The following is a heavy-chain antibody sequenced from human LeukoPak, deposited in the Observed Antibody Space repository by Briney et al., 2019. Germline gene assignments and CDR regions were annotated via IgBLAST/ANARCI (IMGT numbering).Heavy chain of an antibody. D-gene: IGHD5-18*01. CDR1: GFTFSSYE. CDR2: ISHSGSLK. Sequence: PGGSLRLSCAVSGFTFSSYEMNWVRQAPGKGLEWVSYISHSGSLKYHADSVKGRFTISRDNGENALYLQMNSLRVEDTAVYYCARERGYSSSAFEIWGQGTMVTVSS. CDR3: ARERGYSSSAFEI. V-gene: IGHV3-48*03. J-gene: IGHJ3*02.